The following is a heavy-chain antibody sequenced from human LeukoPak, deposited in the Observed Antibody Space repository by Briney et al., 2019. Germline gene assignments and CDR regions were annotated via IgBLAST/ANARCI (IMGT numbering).Heavy chain of an antibody. CDR3: ARARRDYGRSFDY. CDR2: ISSSSSTI. CDR1: GFTFSSYS. Sequence: GGSLRLSCAASGFTFSSYSMNWVRQAPGKGLEWVSYISSSSSTIYYADSVKGRFTISRDNAKNSLYLQMNSLRAEDTAVYYCARARRDYGRSFDYWGQGTLVTVSS. V-gene: IGHV3-48*01. J-gene: IGHJ4*02. D-gene: IGHD4-17*01.